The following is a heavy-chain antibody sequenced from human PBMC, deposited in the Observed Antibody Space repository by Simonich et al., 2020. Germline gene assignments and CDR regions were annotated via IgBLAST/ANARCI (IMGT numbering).Heavy chain of an antibody. D-gene: IGHD6-13*01. CDR1: GGSFSGYY. Sequence: QVQLQQWGAGLLKPSETLSLTCAVYGGSFSGYYWSWFRQHPGKGLDGIGEINHSESTNNNPSLKSRVTISVDTSKNQFSLKLSSVTAADTAVYNCARGLRVAAAGTAFQHWGQGTLVTVSS. V-gene: IGHV4-34*01. CDR2: INHSEST. CDR3: ARGLRVAAAGTAFQH. J-gene: IGHJ1*01.